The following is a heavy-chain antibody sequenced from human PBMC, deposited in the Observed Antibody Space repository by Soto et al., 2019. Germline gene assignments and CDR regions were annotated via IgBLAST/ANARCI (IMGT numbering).Heavy chain of an antibody. V-gene: IGHV3-15*01. J-gene: IGHJ5*02. Sequence: PGGSLRLSCEASGFTFSDAWISWVRQAPWKGLDWVGRIKSKSDGGTTEYAAPMRGRFTISRDDSKNTLYLQMNSLKTEDTAVYYCTTDLWRIAVVVGSTGYFKPWGQGNTVTVSP. CDR1: GFTFSDAW. CDR2: IKSKSDGGTT. D-gene: IGHD2-15*01. CDR3: TTDLWRIAVVVGSTGYFKP.